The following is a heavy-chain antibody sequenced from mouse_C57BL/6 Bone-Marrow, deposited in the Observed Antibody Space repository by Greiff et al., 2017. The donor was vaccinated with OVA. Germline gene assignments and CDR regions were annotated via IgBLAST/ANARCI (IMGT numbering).Heavy chain of an antibody. CDR1: GYTFTSYW. CDR3: ARTAYYSNYKYAMDY. CDR2: IYPGSGST. J-gene: IGHJ4*01. Sequence: QVQLQQPGAELVKPGASVKMSCKASGYTFTSYWITWVKQRPGQGLEWIGDIYPGSGSTNYNEKFKSKATLTVDTSSSTAYMQLSSLTSEDSAVYYCARTAYYSNYKYAMDYWGQGTSVTVSS. V-gene: IGHV1-55*01. D-gene: IGHD2-5*01.